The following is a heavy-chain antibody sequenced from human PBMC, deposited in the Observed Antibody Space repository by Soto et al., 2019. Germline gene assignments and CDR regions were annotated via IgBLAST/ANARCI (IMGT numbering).Heavy chain of an antibody. CDR3: ARGVSSSGYYRDPYFDY. Sequence: SETLSLTCTVSGGSISSYYWSWIRQPPGKGLEWIGYIYYSGSTNYNPSLKSRVTISVDTSKNQFSLKLSSVTAADTAVYYCARGVSSSGYYRDPYFDYWGQGTLVTVSS. J-gene: IGHJ4*02. V-gene: IGHV4-59*01. D-gene: IGHD3-22*01. CDR2: IYYSGST. CDR1: GGSISSYY.